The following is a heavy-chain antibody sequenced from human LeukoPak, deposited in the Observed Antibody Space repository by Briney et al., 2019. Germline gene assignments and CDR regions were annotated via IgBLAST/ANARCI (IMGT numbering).Heavy chain of an antibody. D-gene: IGHD7-27*01. J-gene: IGHJ5*02. CDR1: GYTFTGYY. CDR3: ARHPQTGDLDSPLIKPLSWFDP. CDR2: INPNSGGT. V-gene: IGHV1-2*02. Sequence: GASVKVSCKASGYTFTGYYMHWVRQAPGQGLEWMGWINPNSGGTNYAQKFQGRVTMTRDTSISTAYMELSRLRSDDTAVYYCARHPQTGDLDSPLIKPLSWFDPWGQGTLVTVSS.